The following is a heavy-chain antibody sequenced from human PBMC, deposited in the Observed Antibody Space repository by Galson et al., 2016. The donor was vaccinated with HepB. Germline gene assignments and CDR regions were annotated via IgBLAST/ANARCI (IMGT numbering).Heavy chain of an antibody. D-gene: IGHD3-22*01. CDR3: ARVDTYYESSGYPDF. CDR2: ISTYNRNT. J-gene: IGHJ4*02. Sequence: SVKVSCKASGYIYSSYGISWVRQAPGQGLEWIGWISTYNRNTNYAQNFQDRVTVSRANGENSVFLQMNSLTAEDTAVYYCARVDTYYESSGYPDFWGQGTLVTVSS. CDR1: GYIYSSYG. V-gene: IGHV1-18*01.